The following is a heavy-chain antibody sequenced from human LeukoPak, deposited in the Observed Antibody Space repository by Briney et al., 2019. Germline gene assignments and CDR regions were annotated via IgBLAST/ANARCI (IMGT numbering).Heavy chain of an antibody. J-gene: IGHJ3*02. CDR1: GVSFSGYY. CDR2: INHSRST. D-gene: IGHD3-22*01. V-gene: IGHV4-34*01. Sequence: SETLSLTCAVYGVSFSGYYWSWIRQPPGKGLEWIWDINHSRSTNYNPSLKKRGTIISETSTNHFSLQQSSMTTADTAAVYCARVPRRSSVKEGAFDIWGQGTIVTVSS. CDR3: ARVPRRSSVKEGAFDI.